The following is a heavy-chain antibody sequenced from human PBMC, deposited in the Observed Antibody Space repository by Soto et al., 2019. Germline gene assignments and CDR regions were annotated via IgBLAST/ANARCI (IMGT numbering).Heavy chain of an antibody. Sequence: QVQLQESGPGLVKPSQTLSLTCTVSGGSISSGDYYWSWIRQPPGKGLEWIGYIYYSGSTYYNPSLKSRVTISVDTSKNQFSLKLSSVTAADTAVYYCARDKRITIFGVVIEGDPTDYYGMDVWGQRTTVTVSS. CDR2: IYYSGST. J-gene: IGHJ6*02. D-gene: IGHD3-3*01. CDR3: ARDKRITIFGVVIEGDPTDYYGMDV. CDR1: GGSISSGDYY. V-gene: IGHV4-30-4*01.